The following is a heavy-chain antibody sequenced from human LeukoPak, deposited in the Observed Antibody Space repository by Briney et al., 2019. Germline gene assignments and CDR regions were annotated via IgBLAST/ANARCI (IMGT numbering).Heavy chain of an antibody. CDR1: GGSISSYY. CDR3: ARVRGRDAFDI. J-gene: IGHJ3*02. CDR2: IYYSGST. V-gene: IGHV4-59*01. Sequence: PSETLSLTCAVSGGSISSYYWSWIRQPPGKGLEWIGYIYYSGSTNYNPSLKSRVTISVDTSKNQFSLKLSSVTAADTAVYYCARVRGRDAFDIWGQGTMVTVSS.